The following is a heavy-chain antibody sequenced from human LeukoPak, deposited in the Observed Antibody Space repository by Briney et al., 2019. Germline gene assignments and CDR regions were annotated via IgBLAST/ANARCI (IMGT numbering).Heavy chain of an antibody. D-gene: IGHD6-13*01. Sequence: PSETLSLTCTVSGGSVRSYYWSWIRQPPGKGLEWIGYIYHSGSTNYNPSLKSRVTMSVDTSKNQFSLKVSSVTAADTAVYYCAGAPYVSRWRHFDYWAQGTLVTVSS. CDR1: GGSVRSYY. V-gene: IGHV4-59*08. CDR3: AGAPYVSRWRHFDY. CDR2: IYHSGST. J-gene: IGHJ4*02.